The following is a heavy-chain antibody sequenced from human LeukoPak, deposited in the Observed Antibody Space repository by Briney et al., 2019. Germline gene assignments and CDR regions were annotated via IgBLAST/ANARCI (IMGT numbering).Heavy chain of an antibody. D-gene: IGHD2-2*01. Sequence: ASVKVSCMGSGYIFPDYYIYWVRQAPGQGLEWMGRINPNSGGTNYAQKFQGRVTMTRDTSISTVYMELSRLRSDDTAVYYCARDGGYCSSGTVCYSRAEYYYYGMDVWGQGTTVTVSS. V-gene: IGHV1-2*06. CDR3: ARDGGYCSSGTVCYSRAEYYYYGMDV. CDR2: INPNSGGT. J-gene: IGHJ6*02. CDR1: GYIFPDYY.